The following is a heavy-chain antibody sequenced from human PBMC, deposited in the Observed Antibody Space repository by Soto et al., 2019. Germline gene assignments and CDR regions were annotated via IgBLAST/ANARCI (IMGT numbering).Heavy chain of an antibody. CDR3: ARGLTERESGRRPSGTDY. D-gene: IGHD3-3*01. CDR2: INPSGGST. Sequence: ASVKVSCKASGYTFTSYYMHWVRQAPGQGLEWMGIINPSGGSTSYAQKFQGRVTMTRDTSTSTVYMELSSLRSEDTAGYYCARGLTERESGRRPSGTDYWGQGTMVTVSS. CDR1: GYTFTSYY. V-gene: IGHV1-46*01. J-gene: IGHJ4*03.